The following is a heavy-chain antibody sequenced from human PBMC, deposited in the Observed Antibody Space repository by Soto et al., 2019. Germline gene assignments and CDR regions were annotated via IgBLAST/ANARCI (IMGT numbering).Heavy chain of an antibody. J-gene: IGHJ6*03. CDR2: INHSGST. D-gene: IGHD3-10*01. CDR3: ARGYGSGSYIYYHYYMAV. CDR1: GGSFSGYY. Sequence: SETLSLSCAVYGGSFSGYYWSWIRQPPGKGLEWIGEINHSGSTNYNPSLKSRVTISVDTSKNQFSLKLSSVTAADTAVYYCARGYGSGSYIYYHYYMAVWGKGTTVTVSS. V-gene: IGHV4-34*01.